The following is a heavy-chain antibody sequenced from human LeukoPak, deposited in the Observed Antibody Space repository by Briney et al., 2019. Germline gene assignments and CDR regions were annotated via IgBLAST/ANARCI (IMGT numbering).Heavy chain of an antibody. CDR1: GGSISSGGYY. V-gene: IGHV4-31*03. CDR3: AREDYLGSRSWFDP. Sequence: PSQTLSLTCTVSGGSISSGGYYWSWIRQHPGKGLEWIGYIYYSGSTYYNPSLKSRVTISVDTSKNQFSLKLSSVTAADTAVYYCAREDYLGSRSWFDPWGQRTLVTVSS. D-gene: IGHD6-13*01. CDR2: IYYSGST. J-gene: IGHJ5*02.